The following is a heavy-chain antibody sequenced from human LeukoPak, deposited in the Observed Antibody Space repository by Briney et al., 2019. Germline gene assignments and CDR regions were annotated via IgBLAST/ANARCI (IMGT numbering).Heavy chain of an antibody. Sequence: GRSLRLSCAASGFTFSSYVMHWVRQAPGKGLEWVAVIWYDGSNKYYADSVKGRFTISRDNSKNTLYLQMNSLRAEDTAVYYCARDPILGPAAGLLTDYWGQGTLVTVSS. J-gene: IGHJ4*02. CDR2: IWYDGSNK. D-gene: IGHD6-13*01. CDR3: ARDPILGPAAGLLTDY. V-gene: IGHV3-33*01. CDR1: GFTFSSYV.